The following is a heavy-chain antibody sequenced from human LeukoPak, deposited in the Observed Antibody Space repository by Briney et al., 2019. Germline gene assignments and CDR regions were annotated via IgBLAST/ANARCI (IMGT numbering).Heavy chain of an antibody. CDR3: ATLNSWQLVKPLHY. J-gene: IGHJ4*02. Sequence: ASVKVSCKASGYTLTGYYMHWVRQAPGQGLEWMGWINPNSGGTNYAQKFQGWVTMTRDTSISTAYMELSRLRSDDTAVYYCATLNSWQLVKPLHYWGQGTLVTVSS. CDR2: INPNSGGT. D-gene: IGHD6-6*01. V-gene: IGHV1-2*04. CDR1: GYTLTGYY.